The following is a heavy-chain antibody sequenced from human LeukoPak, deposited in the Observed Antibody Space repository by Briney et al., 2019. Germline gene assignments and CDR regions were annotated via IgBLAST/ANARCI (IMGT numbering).Heavy chain of an antibody. Sequence: GGSLRLSCAASGFTFSSHWMHWVRQAPGKGLVWVSRISSDGSTTSYADSVKGRFTISRDNAKKSLYLQMNSLRAEDTAVYYCVRVLLYHGSLAFDIWGQGTMVTVSS. J-gene: IGHJ3*02. CDR2: ISSDGSTT. CDR3: VRVLLYHGSLAFDI. CDR1: GFTFSSHW. V-gene: IGHV3-74*01. D-gene: IGHD3-3*01.